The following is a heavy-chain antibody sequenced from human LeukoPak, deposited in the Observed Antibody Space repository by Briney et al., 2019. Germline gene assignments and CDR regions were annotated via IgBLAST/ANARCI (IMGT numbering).Heavy chain of an antibody. J-gene: IGHJ3*02. CDR1: GFTFSSYA. CDR3: AKNLNWNYLLGAFDI. D-gene: IGHD1-7*01. V-gene: IGHV3-30-3*02. CDR2: ISYDGSNK. Sequence: GGSLRLSCAASGFTFSSYAMHWVHQAPGKGLEWVAVISYDGSNKYYADSVKGRFTISRDNSKNTLYLQMNSLRAEDTAVYYCAKNLNWNYLLGAFDIWGQGTMVTVSS.